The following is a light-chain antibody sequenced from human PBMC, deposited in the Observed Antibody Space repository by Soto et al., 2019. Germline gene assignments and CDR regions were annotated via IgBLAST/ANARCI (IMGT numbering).Light chain of an antibody. CDR2: AAS. V-gene: IGKV1-8*01. Sequence: AIRMTQSPSSLSASTGDRVTITCRARQGISSYLAWYQQKPGKAPKLLIYAASTLQSGVPSRFSGSGSGTDFTLTIGCLQSEDFATYYCQQYYSYRRTFGQGTKVEIK. CDR3: QQYYSYRRT. J-gene: IGKJ1*01. CDR1: QGISSY.